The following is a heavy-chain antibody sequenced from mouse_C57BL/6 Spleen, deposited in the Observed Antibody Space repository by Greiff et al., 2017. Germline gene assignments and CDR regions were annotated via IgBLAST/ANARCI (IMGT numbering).Heavy chain of an antibody. Sequence: VHVKQSGPELVKPGASVKISCKASGYSFTDYNMNWVKQSNGKSLEWIGVINPNYGTTSYNQKFKGKATLTVDQSSSTAYMQLNSLTSEDSAVYYCARTTVVAKDYYAMDYWGQGTSVTVSS. J-gene: IGHJ4*01. CDR2: INPNYGTT. D-gene: IGHD1-1*01. CDR1: GYSFTDYN. V-gene: IGHV1-39*01. CDR3: ARTTVVAKDYYAMDY.